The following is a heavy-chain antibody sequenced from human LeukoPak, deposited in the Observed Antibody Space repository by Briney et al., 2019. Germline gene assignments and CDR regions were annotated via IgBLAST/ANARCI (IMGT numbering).Heavy chain of an antibody. CDR1: GFSLTTTGMC. V-gene: IGHV2-70*11. D-gene: IGHD3-10*01. Sequence: ESGPALVNPTQTLTLTCSFSGFSLTTTGMCVTWIRQPPGKALEWLGRIDWEDDKYYSTSLKTRLSISKDTSKNQVVLTLTNVDPVDTGTYYCARLGQVMVRGGYFDYWGQGILVTVSS. J-gene: IGHJ4*02. CDR2: IDWEDDK. CDR3: ARLGQVMVRGGYFDY.